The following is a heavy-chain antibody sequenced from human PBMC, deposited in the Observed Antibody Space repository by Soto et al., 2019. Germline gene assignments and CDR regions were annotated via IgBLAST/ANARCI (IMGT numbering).Heavy chain of an antibody. V-gene: IGHV3-11*06. J-gene: IGHJ5*01. CDR3: ARAIGYYHTSGSDS. Sequence: QVQLVESGGGLVKPGGSLRLSCAASGFTFSDYYMSWIRQAPGKGLEWISYISSNSNYKNHADSVRGRFTISKDNGKNSLDLQMNGLRAEDTAVYYCARAIGYYHTSGSDSCGQGSPVTVSS. CDR1: GFTFSDYY. CDR2: ISSNSNYK. D-gene: IGHD3-22*01.